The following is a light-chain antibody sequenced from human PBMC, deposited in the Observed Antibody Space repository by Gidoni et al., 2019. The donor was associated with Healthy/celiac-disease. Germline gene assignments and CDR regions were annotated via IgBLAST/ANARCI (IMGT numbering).Light chain of an antibody. J-gene: IGKJ3*01. CDR3: QQYGSSPT. CDR2: GAS. Sequence: EIVLTPSPGTLSLSPGERATLSCRASQSVSSSYLAWYQQKPGQAPRLFIYGASSRATGITDRLSGSGSGTEFTLTSSRLEPEDFEVYYCQQYGSSPTFGPGTKVDIK. CDR1: QSVSSSY. V-gene: IGKV3-20*01.